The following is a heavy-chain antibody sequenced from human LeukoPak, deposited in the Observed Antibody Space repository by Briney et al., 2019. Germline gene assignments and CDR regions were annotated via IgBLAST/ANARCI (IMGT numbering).Heavy chain of an antibody. CDR1: GFTFRSYW. D-gene: IGHD5-18*01. V-gene: IGHV3-74*01. CDR2: IKSDGSIT. Sequence: GGSLRLSCAASGFTFRSYWMHWVRQAPGKGLVWVSQIKSDGSITSYADSVKGRFTISRDNAKSTLYLQMNSLRAEDTAVYYCARDRGYSSDVWGQGTLVTVS. J-gene: IGHJ4*02. CDR3: ARDRGYSSDV.